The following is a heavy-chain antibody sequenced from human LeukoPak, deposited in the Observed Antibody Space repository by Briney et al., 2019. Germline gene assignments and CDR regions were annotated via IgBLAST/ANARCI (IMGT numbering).Heavy chain of an antibody. CDR1: GFTFSSYT. V-gene: IGHV3-23*01. J-gene: IGHJ4*02. D-gene: IGHD3-9*01. CDR2: ITGSGGNT. Sequence: GGSLRLSCTASGFTFSSYTMTWIRQAPGKGLEWVSAITGSGGNTYYADSVKGRFTISRDNSKNTVFLQMNSLRAEDTAVYYCAKWGDYDVLTGYYVSDYWGQGTLVTVSS. CDR3: AKWGDYDVLTGYYVSDY.